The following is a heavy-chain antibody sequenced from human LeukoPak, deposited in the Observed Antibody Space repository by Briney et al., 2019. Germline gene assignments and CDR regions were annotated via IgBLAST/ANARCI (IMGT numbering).Heavy chain of an antibody. Sequence: GGSLRLSCAASGFTFSSYSMNWVRQAPGKGLEWVSYISSSSSTIYYADSVKGRFTISRDNSKNTLYLQMNSLRAEDTAVYYCAKAGITMISDYWGQGTLVTVSS. CDR3: AKAGITMISDY. J-gene: IGHJ4*02. CDR1: GFTFSSYS. V-gene: IGHV3-48*01. CDR2: ISSSSSTI. D-gene: IGHD3-22*01.